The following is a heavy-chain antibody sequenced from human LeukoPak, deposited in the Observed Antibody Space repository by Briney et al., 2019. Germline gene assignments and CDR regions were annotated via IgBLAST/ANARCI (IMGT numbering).Heavy chain of an antibody. Sequence: SETLSLTCTVSGGSISSSYWSWIRQPPGKGLEWIGYIYYTGSSNYNPSLKSRITISVDTSKNQSSLQLSSVTAADTAVYYCARNLYDSSGYYSFGAFDIWGQGTMVTASS. D-gene: IGHD3-22*01. J-gene: IGHJ3*02. CDR1: GGSISSSY. V-gene: IGHV4-59*01. CDR2: IYYTGSS. CDR3: ARNLYDSSGYYSFGAFDI.